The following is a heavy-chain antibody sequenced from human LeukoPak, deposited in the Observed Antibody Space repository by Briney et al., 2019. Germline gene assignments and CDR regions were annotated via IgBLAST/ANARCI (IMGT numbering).Heavy chain of an antibody. CDR2: IYSGGST. CDR1: GFTVSSNY. CDR3: ARRAYCGGDCYSGYFDY. D-gene: IGHD2-21*01. J-gene: IGHJ4*02. V-gene: IGHV3-66*02. Sequence: PGGSLRLSCAASGFTVSSNYMSWVRQAPGKGVEWVSVIYSGGSTYYADSVKGRFTISRDNSKNTLYLQMNSLRAEDTAVYYCARRAYCGGDCYSGYFDYWGQGTLVTVSS.